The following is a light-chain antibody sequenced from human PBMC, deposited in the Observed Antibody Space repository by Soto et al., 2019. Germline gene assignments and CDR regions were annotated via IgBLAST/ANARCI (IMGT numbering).Light chain of an antibody. J-gene: IGLJ1*01. CDR1: SSDVGGYNY. Sequence: QSALTQPASVSGSPGQSITISCTGTSSDVGGYNYVSWYQQHPGKAPKVMIYEVSNRPSGVSNRFSGSKSGNTASLTISGLQAEDEADYYSSSYSSIGSLVSGTGTKVTV. V-gene: IGLV2-14*01. CDR2: EVS. CDR3: SSYSSIGSLV.